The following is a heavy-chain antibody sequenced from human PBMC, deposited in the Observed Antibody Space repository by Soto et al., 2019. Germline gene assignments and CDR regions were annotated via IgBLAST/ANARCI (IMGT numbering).Heavy chain of an antibody. CDR3: AREGFDSALDY. Sequence: PGGSLRLSCAASGFTFSSYAMHWVRQAPGKGLEWVAVISYDGSDKYYADSVKGRFTISRDNSKNTLYLQMNSLRAEDTAVYYCAREGFDSALDYWGQGTLVTVSS. CDR2: ISYDGSDK. V-gene: IGHV3-30-3*01. CDR1: GFTFSSYA. J-gene: IGHJ4*02. D-gene: IGHD3-9*01.